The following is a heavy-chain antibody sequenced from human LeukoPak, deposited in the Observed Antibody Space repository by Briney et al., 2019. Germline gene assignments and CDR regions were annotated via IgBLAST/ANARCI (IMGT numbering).Heavy chain of an antibody. J-gene: IGHJ5*02. D-gene: IGHD5-12*01. CDR1: GFTVSSNY. Sequence: PGGSLRLSCAASGFTVSSNYMSWVRQAPGKGLEWVSVIYSGGSTYYADSVKGRFTISRDNSKNTLYLQMNSLRAEDTAVYYCAKDRNQWLRPNWFDPWGQGTLVTVSS. V-gene: IGHV3-53*01. CDR3: AKDRNQWLRPNWFDP. CDR2: IYSGGST.